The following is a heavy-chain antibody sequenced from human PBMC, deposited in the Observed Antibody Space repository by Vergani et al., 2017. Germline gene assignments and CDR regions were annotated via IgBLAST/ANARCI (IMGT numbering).Heavy chain of an antibody. CDR1: GFTFSIYA. CDR3: AKDTTGDAMYYFDY. CDR2: ISGSGSIT. D-gene: IGHD1-1*01. J-gene: IGHJ4*02. Sequence: EVQLLESGGGLVQPGGSLRLSCAASGFTFSIYAMSWVRQAPGKELEWVSAISGSGSITYYADSVKGRFTLSRDNSKNTLYLQMNSLRAEDTAVYYCAKDTTGDAMYYFDYWGQGTLVTVSS. V-gene: IGHV3-23*01.